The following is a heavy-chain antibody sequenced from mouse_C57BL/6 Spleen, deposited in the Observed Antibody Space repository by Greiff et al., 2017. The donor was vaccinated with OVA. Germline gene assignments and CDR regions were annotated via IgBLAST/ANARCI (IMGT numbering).Heavy chain of an antibody. V-gene: IGHV1-69*01. CDR3: ARRGNDHYFDY. CDR1: GYTFTSYW. CDR2: IDPSDSYT. D-gene: IGHD2-3*01. Sequence: QVQLQQPGAELVMPGASVKLSCKASGYTFTSYWMHWVKQRPGQGLEWIGEIDPSDSYTNYNQKFKGKSTLTVDKSSSTAYMQLSSLTSEDSAVYYCARRGNDHYFDYWGQGTTLTGSS. J-gene: IGHJ2*01.